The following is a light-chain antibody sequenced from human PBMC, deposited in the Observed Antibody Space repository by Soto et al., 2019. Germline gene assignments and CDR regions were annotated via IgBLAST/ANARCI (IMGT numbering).Light chain of an antibody. V-gene: IGKV3-11*01. Sequence: EIVLTQSPATLSLSPGESATLSCRASRSVSSYLAWYQQTPGQAPRLLIYDASNRPTDIPARFSGSGSGTEFTLTVSSLQSEDIAVYFCQQYNNWPPNFGQGTRLEIK. CDR1: RSVSSY. CDR3: QQYNNWPPN. CDR2: DAS. J-gene: IGKJ5*01.